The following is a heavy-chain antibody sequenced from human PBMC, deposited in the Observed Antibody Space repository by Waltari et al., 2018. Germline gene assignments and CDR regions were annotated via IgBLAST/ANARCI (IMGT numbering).Heavy chain of an antibody. D-gene: IGHD3-3*01. CDR2: ISYDGRHR. J-gene: IGHJ4*02. Sequence: QVQVVESGGRVVQPGRSLRLSFAASGFLFNQSGIHWVRQAPGKGLGSVAVISYDGRHRFYSDSVKGRFTISRDNSRNTVSLQMDSLTVEDTALYYCAKGGDLEWLFIDHWGQGTFVTVS. CDR3: AKGGDLEWLFIDH. V-gene: IGHV3-30*18. CDR1: GFLFNQSG.